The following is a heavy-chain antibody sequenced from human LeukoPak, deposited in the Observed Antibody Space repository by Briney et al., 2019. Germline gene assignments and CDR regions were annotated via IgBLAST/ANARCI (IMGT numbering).Heavy chain of an antibody. CDR2: MNHDGSEK. D-gene: IGHD3-16*01. Sequence: PGGSLRLSCAASGFTFSSYWMNWVRQAPGKGLEWVANMNHDGSEKYQIDSVKGRFTISRDNAKNSLYLQMNSLRVEDTAIYYCVRYFYDSYTSSFRFDSWGQGTLATVSS. CDR3: VRYFYDSYTSSFRFDS. V-gene: IGHV3-7*03. J-gene: IGHJ5*01. CDR1: GFTFSSYW.